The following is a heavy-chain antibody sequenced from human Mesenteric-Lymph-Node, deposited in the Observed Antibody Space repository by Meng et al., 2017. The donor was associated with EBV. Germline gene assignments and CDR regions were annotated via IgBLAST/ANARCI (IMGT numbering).Heavy chain of an antibody. V-gene: IGHV4-30-4*01. Sequence: QVPLQGSGPGLGKPSETLSLTCTVSGASISSGGYYWNWIRQSPGKGLELIGYIFYGGYTYYNLSLKSRVTISVDVSKNQFSLKLTSVTAADTAVYYCARMEFTYSWYFDLWGRGTLVTVSS. D-gene: IGHD1-1*01. CDR2: IFYGGYT. CDR1: GASISSGGYY. J-gene: IGHJ2*01. CDR3: ARMEFTYSWYFDL.